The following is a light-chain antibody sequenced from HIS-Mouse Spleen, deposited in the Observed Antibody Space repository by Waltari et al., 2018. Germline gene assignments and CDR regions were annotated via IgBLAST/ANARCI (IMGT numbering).Light chain of an antibody. Sequence: EIVLTQSPGTLSLSPGESATLSCMASQSVSSSYLAWYQQKPGQAPRLLIYGASSRATGIPDRFSGSGSGTDFTLTISRLEPEDFAVYYCQQYGSSPWTFGQGTKVEIK. J-gene: IGKJ1*01. CDR3: QQYGSSPWT. CDR2: GAS. CDR1: QSVSSSY. V-gene: IGKV3-20*01.